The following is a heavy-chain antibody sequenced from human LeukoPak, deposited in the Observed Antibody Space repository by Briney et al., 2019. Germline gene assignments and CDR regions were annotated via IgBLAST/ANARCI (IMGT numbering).Heavy chain of an antibody. CDR1: GFTFDDYA. D-gene: IGHD3-10*01. CDR2: ISWNSGSI. J-gene: IGHJ4*02. Sequence: GGSLRLSCAASGFTFDDYAMHWVRQAPGKGLAWVSGISWNSGSIGYADSVKGRFTISRDNAKNSLYLQMNSLRAEDTALYYCATFSRTGYYFDYWGQGTLVTVSS. CDR3: ATFSRTGYYFDY. V-gene: IGHV3-9*01.